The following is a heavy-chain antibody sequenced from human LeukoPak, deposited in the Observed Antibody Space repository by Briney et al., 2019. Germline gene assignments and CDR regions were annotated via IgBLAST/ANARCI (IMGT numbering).Heavy chain of an antibody. J-gene: IGHJ3*02. CDR1: GFTFSSYG. Sequence: SGGSLRLSCAASGFTFSSYGMSWVRQAPGKGLEWVSAISGSGGSTYYADSVKGRFAISRDNSKNTLYLQMYSLRAEDTAVYYCARDPVFDTGNCSGGSCYPRGAFDICGQGTMVTVSS. CDR3: ARDPVFDTGNCSGGSCYPRGAFDI. CDR2: ISGSGGST. V-gene: IGHV3-23*01. D-gene: IGHD2-15*01.